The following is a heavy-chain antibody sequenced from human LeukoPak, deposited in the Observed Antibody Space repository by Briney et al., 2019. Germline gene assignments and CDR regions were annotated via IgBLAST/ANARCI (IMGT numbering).Heavy chain of an antibody. D-gene: IGHD3-3*01. CDR2: ISWNSGSI. V-gene: IGHV3-9*01. Sequence: GGSLRLSCAASGFTFDDYAMHWVRQAPGKGLEWVSGISWNSGSIGYADSVKGRFTISRDNAKNSLYLQMNSLRAEDTALYYCAKGSETYYDFWSGPPRFDPWGQGTLVTVSS. CDR1: GFTFDDYA. J-gene: IGHJ5*02. CDR3: AKGSETYYDFWSGPPRFDP.